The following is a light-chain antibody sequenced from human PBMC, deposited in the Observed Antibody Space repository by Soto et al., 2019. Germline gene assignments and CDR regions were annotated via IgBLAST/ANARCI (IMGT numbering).Light chain of an antibody. CDR3: ETWDSNNCV. V-gene: IGLV4-60*02. J-gene: IGLJ3*02. Sequence: QLVLTQSSSASASLGSSVKLTCTLSSGHSSYIIAWHQQQPGKAPRYLMKLEGRGSYNKGSGVPDRFSGSSSGADRYLTISNLQFEDEADYYCETWDSNNCVFGGGTKLTVL. CDR2: LEGRGSY. CDR1: SGHSSYI.